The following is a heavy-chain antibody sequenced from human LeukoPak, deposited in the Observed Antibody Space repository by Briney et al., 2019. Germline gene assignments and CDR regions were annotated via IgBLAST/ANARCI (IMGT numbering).Heavy chain of an antibody. CDR2: IYHSGST. Sequence: SQTLSLTCAVSGGSISSGGYSWSWIRQPPGKGLEWIGYIYHSGSTYYNPSPKSRVTISVDTSKNQFSLKLSSVTAADTAVYYCARHTAEKYNWFDRWGQGTLVAVSS. J-gene: IGHJ5*02. CDR1: GGSISSGGYS. CDR3: ARHTAEKYNWFDR. V-gene: IGHV4-30-2*01. D-gene: IGHD5-24*01.